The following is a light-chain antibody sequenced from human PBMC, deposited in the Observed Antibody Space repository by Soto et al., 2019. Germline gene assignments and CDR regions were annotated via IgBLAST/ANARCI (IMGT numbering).Light chain of an antibody. CDR2: STS. J-gene: IGLJ3*02. CDR1: PGAVNSGYY. Sequence: QTVVTQEPSLTVSPGGTVTLTCASSPGAVNSGYYPNWFQQKPGQAPGALIYSTSNKQSWTPARFSGSLLGGKAALALSGVQPEDEAEYYCLIYYGAAPVYGGGTKLTVL. V-gene: IGLV7-43*01. CDR3: LIYYGAAPV.